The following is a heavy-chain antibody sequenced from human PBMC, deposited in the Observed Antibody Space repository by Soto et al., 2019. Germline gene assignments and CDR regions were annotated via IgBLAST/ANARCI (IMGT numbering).Heavy chain of an antibody. CDR2: IKQGGSEK. D-gene: IGHD2-15*01. Sequence: GGSLRLSCAASGFTFISYWITFIRHPPFKWLEWVVNIKQGGSEKYYVDSVKGRFTISRYNAKNSLYLQINSLRAEDTAVYYCARDIVVVVAAKRNEDAFDIWGQGTMVTVS. CDR1: GFTFISYW. J-gene: IGHJ3*02. V-gene: IGHV3-7*03. CDR3: ARDIVVVVAAKRNEDAFDI.